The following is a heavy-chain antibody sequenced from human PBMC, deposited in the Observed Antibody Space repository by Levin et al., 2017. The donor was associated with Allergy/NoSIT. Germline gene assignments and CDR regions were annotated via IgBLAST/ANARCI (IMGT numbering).Heavy chain of an antibody. CDR3: ARATGPRYCSGGSCYNWFDP. J-gene: IGHJ5*02. CDR2: IIPIFGTA. Sequence: ASVKVSCKASGGTFSSYAISWVRQAPGQGLEWMGGIIPIFGTANYAQKFQGRVTITADKSTSTAYMELSSLRSEDTAVYYCARATGPRYCSGGSCYNWFDPWGQGTLVTVSS. D-gene: IGHD2-15*01. CDR1: GGTFSSYA. V-gene: IGHV1-69*06.